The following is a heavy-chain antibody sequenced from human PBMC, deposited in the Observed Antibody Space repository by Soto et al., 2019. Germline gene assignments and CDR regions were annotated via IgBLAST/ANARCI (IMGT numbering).Heavy chain of an antibody. CDR1: GFTFSSYG. J-gene: IGHJ4*02. CDR3: AYSYGIDY. CDR2: ISYDGSNK. Sequence: GGSLRLSCAASGFTFSSYGMHWVRQAPGKGLEWVAVISYDGSNKYYADSVKGRFTISRDNSKNTLYLQMNSLRAEDTAVYYCAYSYGIDYWGQGTLVTVSS. D-gene: IGHD5-18*01. V-gene: IGHV3-30*03.